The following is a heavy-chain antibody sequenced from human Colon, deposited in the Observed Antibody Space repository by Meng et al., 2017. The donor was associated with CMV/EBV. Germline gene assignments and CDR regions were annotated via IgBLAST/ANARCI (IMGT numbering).Heavy chain of an antibody. J-gene: IGHJ4*02. D-gene: IGHD6-13*01. CDR2: INSDGSST. Sequence: VQLVDAVGGLVQPGGLLSLSCAAAVFTFSSYWMHWVRQAPGKGLVWVSRINSDGSSTVYADSVKGRFTISRDNAKNTLYLQMNSLRAEDTAIYYCARVRGQQLVTIDYWGQGTLVTVSS. V-gene: IGHV3-74*01. CDR1: VFTFSSYW. CDR3: ARVRGQQLVTIDY.